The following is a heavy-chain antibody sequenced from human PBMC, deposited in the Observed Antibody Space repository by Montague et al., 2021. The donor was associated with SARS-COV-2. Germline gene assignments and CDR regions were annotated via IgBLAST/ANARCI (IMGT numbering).Heavy chain of an antibody. Sequence: SETLSLTCAVYGGSLSGYYWSWIRQPPGKGLEWIGEINHSGSTNYNPSLKSRVTISVDTSKNQFSLKLSPVTAADTAVYCCARGSRQWLVRPPHYYYFDYWGQGTLVTVSS. V-gene: IGHV4-34*01. CDR3: ARGSRQWLVRPPHYYYFDY. CDR1: GGSLSGYY. D-gene: IGHD6-19*01. J-gene: IGHJ4*02. CDR2: INHSGST.